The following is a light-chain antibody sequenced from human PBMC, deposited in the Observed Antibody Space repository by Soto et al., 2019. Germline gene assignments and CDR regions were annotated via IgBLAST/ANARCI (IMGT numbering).Light chain of an antibody. CDR2: AAS. V-gene: IGKV1-27*01. CDR3: QKYNSAPIT. CDR1: QSITY. Sequence: IQLTQSPSSLSSSVGDIFTITCRASQSITYLNWYQQKPGKAPKLLIYAASTLQSGVPSRFSGSGSGTDFALTISSLQPEDVATYYCQKYNSAPITFGQGTRLEIK. J-gene: IGKJ5*01.